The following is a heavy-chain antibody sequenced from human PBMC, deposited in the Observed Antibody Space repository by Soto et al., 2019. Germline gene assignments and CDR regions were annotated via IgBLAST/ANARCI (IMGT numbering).Heavy chain of an antibody. Sequence: PGGSLRLSCAASGFTFSNAWMSWVRQAPGKGLEWVGRIKSKTDGGTTDYAAPVKGRFTISRDDSKNTLYLQMNSLKTEDTAVYYCTTLPMRLMVYAYYYYYYMDVWGKGTTVTVSS. D-gene: IGHD2-8*01. CDR1: GFTFSNAW. V-gene: IGHV3-15*01. CDR3: TTLPMRLMVYAYYYYYYMDV. CDR2: IKSKTDGGTT. J-gene: IGHJ6*03.